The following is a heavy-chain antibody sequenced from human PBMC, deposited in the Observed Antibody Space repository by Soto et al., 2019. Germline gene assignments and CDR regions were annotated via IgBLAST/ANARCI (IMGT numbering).Heavy chain of an antibody. V-gene: IGHV4-39*01. CDR1: GGSISSSSYY. CDR3: ARGRAPDFGY. Sequence: SETLSLTCTVSGGSISSSSYYWGWIRQPPGKGLEWIGSIYYSGSTYYNPSLKSRVTISVDTSKNQFSLKLNSVTAADTAVYYCARGRAPDFGYWGQGTLVTVSS. J-gene: IGHJ4*02. CDR2: IYYSGST.